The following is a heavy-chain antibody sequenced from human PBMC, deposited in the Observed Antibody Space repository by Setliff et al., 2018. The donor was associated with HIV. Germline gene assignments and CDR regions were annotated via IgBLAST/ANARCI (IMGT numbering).Heavy chain of an antibody. V-gene: IGHV4-39*01. Sequence: PSETLSLTCTVSGGSMRSTTYYWGWVHQPPGKGLEWIGNVHFSGTTYYNPSLKSRVTISVDPSQNQFSLRLISVTAADAAMYYCARPSLGIGGGSKFDSWGQGTLVTVSS. CDR1: GGSMRSTTYY. J-gene: IGHJ4*02. CDR2: VHFSGTT. D-gene: IGHD3-3*01. CDR3: ARPSLGIGGGSKFDS.